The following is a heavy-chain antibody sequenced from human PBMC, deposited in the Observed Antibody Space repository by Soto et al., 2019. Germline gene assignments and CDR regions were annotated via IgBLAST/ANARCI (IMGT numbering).Heavy chain of an antibody. CDR1: GFAFSSYG. CDR2: ISYDGSNK. CDR3: AKDRRPNYYYGMDV. D-gene: IGHD6-25*01. Sequence: PGGSLRLSCAASGFAFSSYGMHWVRQAPGKGLEWVAVISYDGSNKYYADSVKGRFTISRDNSKNTLYLQMNSLRAEDTAVYYCAKDRRPNYYYGMDVWGQGPTVNVSS. J-gene: IGHJ6*02. V-gene: IGHV3-30*18.